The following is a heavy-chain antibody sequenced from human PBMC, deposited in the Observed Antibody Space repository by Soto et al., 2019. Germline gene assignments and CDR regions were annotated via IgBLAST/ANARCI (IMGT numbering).Heavy chain of an antibody. CDR3: ARLPRSCSGRTCYRIGVDH. D-gene: IGHD2-15*01. V-gene: IGHV4-39*01. CDR2: ISYSGST. J-gene: IGHJ4*02. CDR1: GGSISSSSYY. Sequence: QLQLQESGPGLVKPSETLSLTCTVSGGSISSSSYYWGWIRQPPGKGMEWIGSISYSGSTYYNPSLKSRVTISVDTSKNQFSLKLTSVTAADTAVYYCARLPRSCSGRTCYRIGVDHWGQGTLVTVSS.